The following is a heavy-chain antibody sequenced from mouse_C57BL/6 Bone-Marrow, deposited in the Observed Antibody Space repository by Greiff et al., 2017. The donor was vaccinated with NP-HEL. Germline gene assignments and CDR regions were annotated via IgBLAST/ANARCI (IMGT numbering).Heavy chain of an antibody. CDR2: IDPSDSYT. J-gene: IGHJ2*01. D-gene: IGHD1-1*01. Sequence: QVQLQQSGAELVRPGTSVKLSCKASGYTFTSYWMHWVKQRPGQGLEWIGVIDPSDSYTNYNQKFKGKATLTVDTSSSTAYMQLSSLTSEDSAVYYCARKILREYYFDYWGQGTTLTVSS. CDR1: GYTFTSYW. CDR3: ARKILREYYFDY. V-gene: IGHV1-59*01.